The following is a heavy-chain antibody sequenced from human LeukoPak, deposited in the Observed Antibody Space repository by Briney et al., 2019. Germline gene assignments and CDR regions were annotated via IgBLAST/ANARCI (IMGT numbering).Heavy chain of an antibody. J-gene: IGHJ5*02. CDR2: IKQDGSEK. V-gene: IGHV3-7*01. D-gene: IGHD6-13*01. CDR1: GFTVSSNY. Sequence: GGSLRLPCAASGFTVSSNYMSWVRQAPGKGLEWVANIKQDGSEKYYVDSVKGRFTISRDNAKNSLYLQMNSLRAEDTAVYYCARVYSSSWYRTNWFDPWGQGTLVTVSS. CDR3: ARVYSSSWYRTNWFDP.